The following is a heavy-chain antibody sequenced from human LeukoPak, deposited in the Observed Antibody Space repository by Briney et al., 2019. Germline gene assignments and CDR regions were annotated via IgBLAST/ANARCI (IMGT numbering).Heavy chain of an antibody. J-gene: IGHJ4*02. V-gene: IGHV4-30-4*01. CDR3: ARDGYNSGYFDY. CDR2: IYYSRRT. CDR1: GASISSGGYY. D-gene: IGHD5-24*01. Sequence: SETLSLTCTVSGASISSGGYYWNWIRQPPGKGLEWIGYIYYSRRTSYSPSLKSRLTISVATSKNQFSLKLSSVTAADTAVYYCARDGYNSGYFDYWGRGTLVTVSS.